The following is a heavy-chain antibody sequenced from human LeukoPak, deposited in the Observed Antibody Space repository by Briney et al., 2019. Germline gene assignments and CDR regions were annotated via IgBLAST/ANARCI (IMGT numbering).Heavy chain of an antibody. CDR3: ARYDSRGSASTKFDY. CDR2: INVRAST. D-gene: IGHD3-3*01. V-gene: IGHV4-38-2*01. Sequence: SGTRSLTCAVSGYSLGKNYYWGWIRQSPGKGLEWIGRINVRASTSTNPSLMNRVTMSVDTSKNHFSVQLTSVTAADTAVYYCARYDSRGSASTKFDYWGPGIQVTAS. J-gene: IGHJ4*02. CDR1: GYSLGKNYY.